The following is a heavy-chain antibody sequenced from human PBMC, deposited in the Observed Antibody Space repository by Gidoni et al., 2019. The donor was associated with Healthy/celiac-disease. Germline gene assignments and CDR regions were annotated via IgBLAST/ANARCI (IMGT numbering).Heavy chain of an antibody. CDR2: INAGNGNT. D-gene: IGHD3-10*01. CDR3: ARDLQYYYGSGGFDY. Sequence: QVQLVQSGAEVKKPGASVKVSCKASGYTFTSYAMHWVRQAPGQRLEWMGWINAGNGNTKYSQKFQGRVTITRDTSASTAYMELSSLRSEDTAVYYCARDLQYYYGSGGFDYWGQGTLVTVSS. V-gene: IGHV1-3*01. CDR1: GYTFTSYA. J-gene: IGHJ4*02.